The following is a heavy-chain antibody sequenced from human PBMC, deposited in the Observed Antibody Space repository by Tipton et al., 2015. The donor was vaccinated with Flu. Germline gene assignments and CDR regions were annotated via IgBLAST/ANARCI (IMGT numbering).Heavy chain of an antibody. Sequence: SLRLSCTTSGFTFSAYWMNWVRQAPGKGLEWVANMNKGGSEKNYADSVRGRFTISRDNARDSLYLHMTGLRDNDTAVYYCAGPERPNYWGRGTLVTVSS. CDR2: MNKGGSEK. J-gene: IGHJ4*02. CDR3: AGPERPNY. CDR1: GFTFSAYW. V-gene: IGHV3-7*03.